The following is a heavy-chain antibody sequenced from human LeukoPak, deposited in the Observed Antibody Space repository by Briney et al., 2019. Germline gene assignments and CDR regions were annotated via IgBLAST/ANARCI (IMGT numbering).Heavy chain of an antibody. Sequence: GGSLRLSCAASGLTVSSSYMGWVRQAPGKGLEWVSVIYSGGSTYYADSVKGRFTISRDSSKNTLYLQMNSLRAEDTAVYYCARGGGAFCGGDCHRNFDSWGQGALVTVSS. CDR1: GLTVSSSY. CDR2: IYSGGST. D-gene: IGHD2-21*02. J-gene: IGHJ4*02. V-gene: IGHV3-53*01. CDR3: ARGGGAFCGGDCHRNFDS.